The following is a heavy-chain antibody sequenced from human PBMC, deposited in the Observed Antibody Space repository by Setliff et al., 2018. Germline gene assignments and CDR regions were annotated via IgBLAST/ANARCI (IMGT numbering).Heavy chain of an antibody. CDR3: YFSSNWFFDL. J-gene: IGHJ2*01. V-gene: IGHV4-34*07. Sequence: PSETLSLTCAAHGGTFSYYNWTWIRQPPGKGLEWIGENNHSGSAKYRPSLGSRVTISVDKSRNQFSLKLSSVAVADTAVYYCYFSSNWFFDLRGRGTLVTVSS. D-gene: IGHD6-19*01. CDR2: NNHSGSA. CDR1: GGTFSYYN.